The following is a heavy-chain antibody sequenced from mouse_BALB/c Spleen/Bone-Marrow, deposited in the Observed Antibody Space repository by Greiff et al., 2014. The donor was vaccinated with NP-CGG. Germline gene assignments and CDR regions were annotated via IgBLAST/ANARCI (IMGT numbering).Heavy chain of an antibody. CDR2: ISTYPGNT. CDR3: ASYYGSSYFDY. Sequence: VQLVESGPELVRPGVSVKISCKGSGYTFTDYAMHWVKQSHAKSLEWIGVISTYPGNTNYNQKFKGKATMTVDKSSSTAYMELARLTSEDSAIYYCASYYGSSYFDYWGQGTTLTVSS. CDR1: GYTFTDYA. J-gene: IGHJ2*01. D-gene: IGHD1-1*01. V-gene: IGHV1-67*01.